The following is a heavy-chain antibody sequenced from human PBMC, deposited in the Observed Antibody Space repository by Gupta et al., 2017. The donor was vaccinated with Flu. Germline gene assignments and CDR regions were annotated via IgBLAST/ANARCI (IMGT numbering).Heavy chain of an antibody. CDR2: IGGSGSII. V-gene: IGHV3-48*03. J-gene: IGHJ4*02. CDR3: ARSPTIAARVFDY. D-gene: IGHD6-6*01. Sequence: VRQAPGKGLEWVSYIGGSGSIIYYADSVKGRVTISRDNAKNSLSLKMNSLRAADTAVYYCARSPTIAARVFDYWGQGTLVTVSS.